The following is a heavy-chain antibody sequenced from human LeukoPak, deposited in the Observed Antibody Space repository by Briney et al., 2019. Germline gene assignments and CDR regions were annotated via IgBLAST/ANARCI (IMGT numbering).Heavy chain of an antibody. J-gene: IGHJ4*02. D-gene: IGHD3-10*01. CDR1: GYTFTSYG. Sequence: ASVKVSCKASGYTFTSYGISWVRQAPGQGLEWMGWISAYNGNTNYAQKLQGRVTITTDTSTSTAYMELRSLRSDDTAVYYCARSYGHYFGSGSYWPLFDYWGQGTLVTVSS. V-gene: IGHV1-18*01. CDR2: ISAYNGNT. CDR3: ARSYGHYFGSGSYWPLFDY.